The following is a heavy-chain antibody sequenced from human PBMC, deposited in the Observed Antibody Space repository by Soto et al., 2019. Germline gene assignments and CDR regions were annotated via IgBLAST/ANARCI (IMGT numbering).Heavy chain of an antibody. CDR2: IYYSGST. D-gene: IGHD6-25*01. CDR3: ARHEAGWYFDS. V-gene: IGHV4-39*01. CDR1: RGSLSSGNKQ. J-gene: IGHJ4*02. Sequence: PSETLSPNLTVSRGSLSSGNKQRGWIRQPPGKGLEWIANIYYSGSTFYNPSLKSRVTISLDTSKNQFSLKLRSVTAADTAVYYCARHEAGWYFDSWGQGTLVTVSS.